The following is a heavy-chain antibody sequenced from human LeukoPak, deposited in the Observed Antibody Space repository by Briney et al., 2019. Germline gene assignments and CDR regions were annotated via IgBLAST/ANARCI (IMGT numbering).Heavy chain of an antibody. Sequence: PGGSLRLSCAASGFTFSSYAMSWVRQAPGKGLEWVSAIGGSGGSTYYADSVKGRFTISRDNSKNTLYLQMNSLRAEDTAVYYCAKDPHSLNGGNSGVDHWGQGTLVTVSS. CDR3: AKDPHSLNGGNSGVDH. D-gene: IGHD4-23*01. V-gene: IGHV3-23*01. CDR2: IGGSGGST. J-gene: IGHJ4*02. CDR1: GFTFSSYA.